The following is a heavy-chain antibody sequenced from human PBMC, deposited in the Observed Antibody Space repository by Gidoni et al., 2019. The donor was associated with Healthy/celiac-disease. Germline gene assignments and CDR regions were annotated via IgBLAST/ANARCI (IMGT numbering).Heavy chain of an antibody. J-gene: IGHJ4*02. D-gene: IGHD5-18*01. CDR1: GFTFSSYS. Sequence: EVQLVESGGGLVKTGGSVRLSCAASGFTFSSYSMNWVRQAPGKGLEWVSSISSSSSYIYYADSVKGRFTISRDNAKNSLYLQMNSLRAEDTAVYYCARGLGIQESGIWGQGTLVTVSS. CDR3: ARGLGIQESGI. CDR2: ISSSSSYI. V-gene: IGHV3-21*01.